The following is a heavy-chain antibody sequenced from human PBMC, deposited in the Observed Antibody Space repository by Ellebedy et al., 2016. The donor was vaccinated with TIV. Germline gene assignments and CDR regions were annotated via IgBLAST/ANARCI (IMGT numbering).Heavy chain of an antibody. CDR2: IYSGCNT. V-gene: IGHV3-53*01. J-gene: IGHJ4*02. Sequence: PGGSLRLSCAASGFTVSNNYMSWVRQAPGKGLEWVSVIYSGCNTFYAESVKGRFTISRDSSQNTLYLQMDSLRAEDTAVYYCASSPSQGYWGQGTLVTVSS. CDR1: GFTVSNNY. CDR3: ASSPSQGY.